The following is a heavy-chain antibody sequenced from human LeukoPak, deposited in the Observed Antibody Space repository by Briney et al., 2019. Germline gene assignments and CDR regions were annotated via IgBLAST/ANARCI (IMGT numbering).Heavy chain of an antibody. CDR2: IYYSGNT. Sequence: PSETLSLTCTVSGDSISSYYWSWIRQPPGQGLEWIGYIYYSGNTNYNPSLKSRVTISVDTSKNQFSLKLSSVTAADAAVYYCARGPMQPSGSYYVDYLDYWGQGTLVTVSS. CDR3: ARGPMQPSGSYYVDYLDY. CDR1: GDSISSYY. V-gene: IGHV4-59*01. D-gene: IGHD1-26*01. J-gene: IGHJ4*02.